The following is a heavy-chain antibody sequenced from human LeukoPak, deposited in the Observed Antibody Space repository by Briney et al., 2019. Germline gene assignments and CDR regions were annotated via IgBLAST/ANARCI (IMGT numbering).Heavy chain of an antibody. D-gene: IGHD6-6*01. CDR1: GGSISSGSYY. Sequence: PSETLSLTCTVSGGSISSGSYYWSWIRQPAGKGLEWIGRIYTSGSTNYNPSLKSRVTISVDTSKNQFSLKLSSVTAADTAVYYCARGYSSSSSVRRYYYYMDVWGKGTTVTVSS. J-gene: IGHJ6*03. CDR2: IYTSGST. V-gene: IGHV4-61*02. CDR3: ARGYSSSSSVRRYYYYMDV.